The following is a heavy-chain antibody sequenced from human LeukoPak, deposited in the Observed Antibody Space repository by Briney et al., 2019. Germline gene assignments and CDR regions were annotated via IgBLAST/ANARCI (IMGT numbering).Heavy chain of an antibody. Sequence: ASVKVSCKASGYTFTGYYMHWVRQAPGQGLEWMGWINPNSGGTNYAQKFQGRVTMTRDTSISTAYMELSRLRSDDTAVYYCARRYCSGGSRYSDAFDIWGQGTMVTVSS. J-gene: IGHJ3*02. CDR2: INPNSGGT. D-gene: IGHD2-15*01. CDR1: GYTFTGYY. V-gene: IGHV1-2*02. CDR3: ARRYCSGGSRYSDAFDI.